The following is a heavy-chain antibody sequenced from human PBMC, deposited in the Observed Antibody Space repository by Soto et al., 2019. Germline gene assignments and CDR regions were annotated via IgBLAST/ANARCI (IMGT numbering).Heavy chain of an antibody. J-gene: IGHJ4*02. Sequence: QVQLQESGPGLVKPSQTLSLTCTVSGGSTSSGGYYWSWLRQLPGKGLEWIGYKFFSASAYYNPSLKSRVTISLDTSKNQFSLTLSSVTAADTAVYYCARESRAGAGVFDCWGQGTLVTVSS. CDR3: ARESRAGAGVFDC. V-gene: IGHV4-31*03. CDR2: KFFSASA. D-gene: IGHD6-13*01. CDR1: GGSTSSGGYY.